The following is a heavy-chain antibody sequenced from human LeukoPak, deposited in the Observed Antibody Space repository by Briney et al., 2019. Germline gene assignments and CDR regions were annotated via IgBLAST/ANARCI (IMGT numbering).Heavy chain of an antibody. CDR2: ISYDGSNK. CDR3: ARVPTEETIFGVVIDY. J-gene: IGHJ4*02. V-gene: IGHV3-30*04. CDR1: GFTFSGYA. D-gene: IGHD3-3*01. Sequence: LPGGSLRLSCAASGFTFSGYAMHWVRQAPGKGLEWVAVISYDGSNKYYADSVKGRFTISRDNSKNTLYLQMNSLRAEDTAVYYCARVPTEETIFGVVIDYWGQGTLVTVSS.